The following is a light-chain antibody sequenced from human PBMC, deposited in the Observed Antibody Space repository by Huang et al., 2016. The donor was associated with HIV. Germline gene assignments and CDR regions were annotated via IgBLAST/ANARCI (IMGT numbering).Light chain of an antibody. CDR3: HHRSGWPRT. CDR2: DAS. CDR1: QSLNNL. Sequence: ELVLTQSPATLSLSPGERATLSCRASQSLNNLLAWYQQKPGQAPKLLVYDASNRATGIPARFSGGGSATDFTLTISSLEPEDSAVYYCHHRSGWPRTFGQGTKLEIK. J-gene: IGKJ2*01. V-gene: IGKV3-11*01.